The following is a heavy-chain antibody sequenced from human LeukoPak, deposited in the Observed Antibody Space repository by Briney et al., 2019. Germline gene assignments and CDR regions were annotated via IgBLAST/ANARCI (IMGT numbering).Heavy chain of an antibody. CDR2: ISWDGGST. CDR3: TKALPMSTEVSLDY. J-gene: IGHJ4*02. Sequence: GGSLRLSCVASGFISNGLIFNEYTMHWVRQAPGKGLEWVSLISWDGGSTYYADSVKGRFTISRDNSKNSLYLQMNSLTTEDTALYYCTKALPMSTEVSLDYWGQGTLVTVSS. D-gene: IGHD5/OR15-5a*01. V-gene: IGHV3-43*01. CDR1: GFISNGLIFNEYT.